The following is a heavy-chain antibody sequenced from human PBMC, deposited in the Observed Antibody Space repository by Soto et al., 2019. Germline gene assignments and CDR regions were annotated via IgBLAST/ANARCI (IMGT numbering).Heavy chain of an antibody. CDR1: GFTFSRIW. J-gene: IGHJ4*02. CDR3: ARDGMDY. V-gene: IGHV3-7*04. D-gene: IGHD1-1*01. Sequence: EVQLVESGGGLVQPGGSLRLSCAVSGFTFSRIWMSWVRQAPGKGLEWVANIKEDGREKYYMDSVKGRFTISRDNAKDSLYLQMNSRRAEDTAVYYCARDGMDYWGQGTLVTVSS. CDR2: IKEDGREK.